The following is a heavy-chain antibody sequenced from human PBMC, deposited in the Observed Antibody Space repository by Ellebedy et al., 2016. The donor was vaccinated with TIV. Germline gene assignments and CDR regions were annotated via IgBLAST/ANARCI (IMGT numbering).Heavy chain of an antibody. CDR3: ARLFAVADRRGGY. CDR1: GYTFSGYY. CDR2: IYPYNGDT. D-gene: IGHD6-19*01. J-gene: IGHJ4*02. Sequence: ASVKVSCKASGYTFSGYYVHWVRQAPGQGLEWMGWIYPYNGDTNYAQKFQGRVTMTRDTSISTAYMELSRLRSDDTAVYYCARLFAVADRRGGYWGQGTLVTVSS. V-gene: IGHV1-2*02.